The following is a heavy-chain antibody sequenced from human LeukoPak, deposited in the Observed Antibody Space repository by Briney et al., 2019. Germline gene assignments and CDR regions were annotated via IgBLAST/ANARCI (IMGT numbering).Heavy chain of an antibody. CDR1: GGSFSGYY. J-gene: IGHJ4*02. CDR3: ARHDSSGYYRFDY. D-gene: IGHD3-22*01. V-gene: IGHV4-34*01. CDR2: INHSGST. Sequence: SETLSLTCAVYGGSFSGYYWSWIRQPPGKGLEWIGEINHSGSTNYNPSLKSRVTISVDTSKNQFSLKLSSVTAADTAVYYCARHDSSGYYRFDYWGQGTLVTVSS.